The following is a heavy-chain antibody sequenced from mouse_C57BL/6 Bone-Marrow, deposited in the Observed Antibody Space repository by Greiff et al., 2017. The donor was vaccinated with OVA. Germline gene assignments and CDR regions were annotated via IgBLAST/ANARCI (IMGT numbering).Heavy chain of an antibody. CDR2: IHPNSGST. Sequence: QVQLQQPGAELVKPGASVKLSCKASGYTFTSYWMHWVKQRPGQGLEWIGMIHPNSGSTNYNEKFKSKATLTVDKSSSTAYMQLSSLTSKDSAVYYCARSTAYWGQGTLVTVSA. J-gene: IGHJ3*01. CDR3: ARSTAY. CDR1: GYTFTSYW. V-gene: IGHV1-64*01.